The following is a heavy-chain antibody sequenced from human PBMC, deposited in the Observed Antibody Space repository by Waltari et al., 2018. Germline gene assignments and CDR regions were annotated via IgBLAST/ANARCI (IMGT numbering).Heavy chain of an antibody. V-gene: IGHV1-24*01. CDR1: GYTLTELS. J-gene: IGHJ4*02. CDR3: ATGSRYYYDSSGYSDY. CDR2: FYPEDGET. D-gene: IGHD3-22*01. Sequence: QVQLVQSGAEVKKPGASVKVSCKVSGYTLTELSMHWVRQAPGKGLEWMGGFYPEDGETIYAQKFQGRVTMTEDTSTDTAYMELSSLRSEDTAVYYCATGSRYYYDSSGYSDYWGQGTLVTVSS.